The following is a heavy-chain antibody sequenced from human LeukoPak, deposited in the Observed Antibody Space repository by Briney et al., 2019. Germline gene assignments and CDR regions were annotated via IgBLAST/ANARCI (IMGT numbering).Heavy chain of an antibody. CDR2: INPNSGGT. J-gene: IGHJ6*03. CDR1: GYTFTSYD. V-gene: IGHV1-2*02. D-gene: IGHD2-2*01. Sequence: ASVKVSCKASGYTFTSYDINWVRQAIGQGLEWMGWINPNSGGTNYAQKFQGRVTMTRDTSISTAYMELSRLRSDDTAVYYCAREHCSSTSCYPYYYYYMDVWGKGTTVTVSS. CDR3: AREHCSSTSCYPYYYYYMDV.